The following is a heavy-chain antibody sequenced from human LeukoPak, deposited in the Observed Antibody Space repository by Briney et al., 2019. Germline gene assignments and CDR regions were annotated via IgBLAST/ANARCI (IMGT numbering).Heavy chain of an antibody. D-gene: IGHD6-6*01. CDR1: GGSISSGSYY. J-gene: IGHJ4*02. CDR3: ARERVYSSSSGYDY. CDR2: IYTSGST. V-gene: IGHV4-61*02. Sequence: SETLSLTCTVSGGSISSGSYYWRWIRQPAGKGLEWIGRIYTSGSTNYNPSLKSRVTISVDTSKNQFSLKLSSVTAADPAVYSCARERVYSSSSGYDYWGQGTLVTVSS.